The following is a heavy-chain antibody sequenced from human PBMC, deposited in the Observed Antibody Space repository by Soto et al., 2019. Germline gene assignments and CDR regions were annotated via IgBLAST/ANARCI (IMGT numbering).Heavy chain of an antibody. CDR3: ATDRENYYQSSGYYYAY. J-gene: IGHJ4*02. V-gene: IGHV1-2*02. CDR1: GYTFTGYY. Sequence: QVQLVQSGAEVKKPGASVKVSCKGSGYTFTGYYIHWVRQAPGQGLEWMGYINPNSGGTNYAQKFQGRVTMTRDTSISTVYMELSRLRSDDTAVYWCATDRENYYQSSGYYYAYWGQGTLVTVSS. D-gene: IGHD3-22*01. CDR2: INPNSGGT.